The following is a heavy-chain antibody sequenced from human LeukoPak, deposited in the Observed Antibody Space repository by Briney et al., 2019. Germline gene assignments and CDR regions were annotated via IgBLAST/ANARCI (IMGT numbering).Heavy chain of an antibody. D-gene: IGHD5-18*01. Sequence: GGSLRLSCAASGFTFSSYGMHWVRQAPGKGLEWVAVISYDGSNKYYADSVKGRFTISRDNSKNTLYLQMNSLRAEDTAVYYCAKDGGYSYGYSVNWGQGTLVTVSS. V-gene: IGHV3-30*18. J-gene: IGHJ4*02. CDR2: ISYDGSNK. CDR3: AKDGGYSYGYSVN. CDR1: GFTFSSYG.